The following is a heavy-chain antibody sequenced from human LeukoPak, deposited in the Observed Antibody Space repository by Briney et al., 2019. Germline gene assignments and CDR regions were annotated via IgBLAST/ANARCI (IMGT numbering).Heavy chain of an antibody. Sequence: GGSLRLSCAASGFTFDDYAIHWVRQAPGKGLEWVSGISWNSVTIAYADSVKGRFTISRDNAKNSLYLQMNSLRAEDTALYYCAKDTSGWYGLFDYWGQGALVTVSS. J-gene: IGHJ4*02. D-gene: IGHD6-19*01. CDR1: GFTFDDYA. V-gene: IGHV3-9*01. CDR2: ISWNSVTI. CDR3: AKDTSGWYGLFDY.